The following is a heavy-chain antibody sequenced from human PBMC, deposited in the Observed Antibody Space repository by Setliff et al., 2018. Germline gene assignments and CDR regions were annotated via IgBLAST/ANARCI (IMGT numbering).Heavy chain of an antibody. D-gene: IGHD6-13*01. CDR3: AKGGQQVAPDGRWFDP. Sequence: GGSLRLSCAASGFTFSSYWMHWVRQAPGKGLVWVSRINSDGSSTSYADSVKGRFTISRDNAKNTLYLQMNSLRAEDTAVYYCAKGGQQVAPDGRWFDPWGQGTLVTVSS. V-gene: IGHV3-74*01. CDR1: GFTFSSYW. J-gene: IGHJ5*02. CDR2: INSDGSST.